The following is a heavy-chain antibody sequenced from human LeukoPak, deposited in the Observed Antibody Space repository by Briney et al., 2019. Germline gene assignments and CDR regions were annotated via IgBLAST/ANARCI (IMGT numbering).Heavy chain of an antibody. V-gene: IGHV4-39*01. CDR3: ARLGSIAAAGSSLDWFDP. CDR1: GGSISSSSYY. D-gene: IGHD6-13*01. J-gene: IGHJ5*02. CDR2: IYYSGST. Sequence: SETLSLTCAVSGGSISSSSYYWGWIRQPPGKGLEWIGSIYYSGSTYYNPSLKSRVTISVDTSKNQFSLKLSSVTAADTAVYYCARLGSIAAAGSSLDWFDPWGQGTLVTVSS.